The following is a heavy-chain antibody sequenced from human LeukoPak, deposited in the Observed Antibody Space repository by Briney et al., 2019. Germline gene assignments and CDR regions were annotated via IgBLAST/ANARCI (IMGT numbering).Heavy chain of an antibody. CDR1: GFTVSSNY. V-gene: IGHV4-34*01. J-gene: IGHJ4*02. D-gene: IGHD3-3*01. CDR2: INHSGST. CDR3: ARDRYDFWSGYDY. Sequence: PGGSLRLSCAASGFTVSSNYMSWIRQPPGKGLEWIGEINHSGSTNYNPSLKSRVTISVDTSKNQFSLKLSSVTAADTAVYYCARDRYDFWSGYDYWGQGTLVTVSS.